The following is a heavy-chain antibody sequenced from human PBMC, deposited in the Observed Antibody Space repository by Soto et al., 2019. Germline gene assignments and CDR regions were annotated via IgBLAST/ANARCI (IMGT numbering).Heavy chain of an antibody. CDR2: ISYDGSNK. CDR3: ARATKESGYSYGTPYYYYYGMDV. D-gene: IGHD5-18*01. Sequence: PGGSLRLSCAASGFTFSSYAMHWVRQAPGKGLEWVAVISYDGSNKYYADSVKGRFTIPRDNSKNTLYLQMNSLRAEDTAVYYCARATKESGYSYGTPYYYYYGMDVWGQGTTVTVSS. V-gene: IGHV3-30-3*01. CDR1: GFTFSSYA. J-gene: IGHJ6*02.